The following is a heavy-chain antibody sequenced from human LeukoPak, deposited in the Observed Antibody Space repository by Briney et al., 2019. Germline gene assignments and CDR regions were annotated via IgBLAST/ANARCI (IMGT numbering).Heavy chain of an antibody. J-gene: IGHJ3*02. V-gene: IGHV3-7*01. CDR3: ARDRGYYDFWSGSPLSAFDI. CDR1: GFTFSSYW. CDR2: IKQDGSEK. Sequence: GGSLRLSCAASGFTFSSYWMSWVRQAPGKGLEWVANIKQDGSEKYYVDSVKGRFTISRDNAKSSLYLQMNSLRAEDTAVYYCARDRGYYDFWSGSPLSAFDIWGQGTMVTVSS. D-gene: IGHD3-3*01.